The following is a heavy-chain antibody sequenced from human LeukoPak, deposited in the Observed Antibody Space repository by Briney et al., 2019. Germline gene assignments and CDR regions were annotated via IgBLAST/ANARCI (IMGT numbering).Heavy chain of an antibody. CDR3: ARDNDYGDLYFDY. Sequence: GGSLTLSCTASGFTFSSYSMDWVRQAPGKGLEWVSSISTSSSYIYYADSVKGRFTISSANAKNSLYLQMNRLRAEDTAVYYCARDNDYGDLYFDYWGQGTLVTVSS. CDR2: ISTSSSYI. D-gene: IGHD4-17*01. V-gene: IGHV3-21*01. J-gene: IGHJ4*02. CDR1: GFTFSSYS.